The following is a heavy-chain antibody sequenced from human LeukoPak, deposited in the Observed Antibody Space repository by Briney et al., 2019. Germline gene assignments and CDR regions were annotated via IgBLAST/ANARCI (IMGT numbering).Heavy chain of an antibody. CDR2: ISYDGSHK. J-gene: IGHJ6*03. V-gene: IGHV3-30*04. Sequence: QPGGSLRLSCAASGFTFSSYAMHWVRQAPGKGLEWVALISYDGSHKYYADSVKGRFTISRDNSKNSLYLQMNSLRAEDTALYYCAKEYYMDVWGKGTTVTVSS. CDR1: GFTFSSYA. CDR3: AKEYYMDV.